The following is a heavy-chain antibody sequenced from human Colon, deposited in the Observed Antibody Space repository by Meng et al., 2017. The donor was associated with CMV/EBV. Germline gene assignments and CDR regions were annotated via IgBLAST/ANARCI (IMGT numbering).Heavy chain of an antibody. CDR3: ATEVNWGGHCTLTNCPT. J-gene: IGHJ5*02. CDR2: INPGTGDT. D-gene: IGHD7-27*01. CDR1: GYTFIGYY. Sequence: GESLKVSCKASGYTFIGYYLHWVRQAPGHGLEWMGRINPGTGDTDYAQTFQGRVAMTRDTSINTAYMDLTKLTSDDTAVYYCATEVNWGGHCTLTNCPTWGQGTLVTVSS. V-gene: IGHV1-2*06.